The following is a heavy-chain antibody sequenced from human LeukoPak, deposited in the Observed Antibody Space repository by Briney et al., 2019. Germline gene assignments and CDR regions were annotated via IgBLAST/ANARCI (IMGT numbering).Heavy chain of an antibody. CDR2: INQEGNEK. J-gene: IGHJ4*02. CDR3: AGEGTWDFDY. Sequence: GGSLRLSCAASGFTFSTYWMSWVRQAPGKGLEWVANINQEGNEKYYMRSVKGRFTISRDNAKNSLYLQMNSLRVEDTGVYYCAGEGTWDFDYWGQGTLVTVSS. CDR1: GFTFSTYW. V-gene: IGHV3-7*04. D-gene: IGHD3-16*01.